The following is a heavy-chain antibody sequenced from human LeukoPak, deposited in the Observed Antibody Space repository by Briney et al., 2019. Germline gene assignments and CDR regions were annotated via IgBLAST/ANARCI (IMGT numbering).Heavy chain of an antibody. CDR1: GFTFSSYA. CDR3: ARDGVGWSFDY. J-gene: IGHJ4*02. D-gene: IGHD3-3*01. V-gene: IGHV3-23*01. CDR2: ISGSGGST. Sequence: PGGSLRLSCAASGFTFSSYAMSWVRQAPGKGLEWVSAISGSGGSTYYADSVKGRSTISRDNSKNTLYLQMNSLRAEDTAAYYCARDGVGWSFDYWGQGTLVTVSS.